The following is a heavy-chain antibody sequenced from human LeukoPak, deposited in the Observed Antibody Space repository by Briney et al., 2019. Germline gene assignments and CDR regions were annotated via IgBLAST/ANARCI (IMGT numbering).Heavy chain of an antibody. V-gene: IGHV3-48*04. CDR2: ISSSSSTI. J-gene: IGHJ5*02. CDR3: ARETSTLYSSGWYWFDP. D-gene: IGHD6-19*01. CDR1: GFTFSSYS. Sequence: GGSLRLSCAASGFTFSSYSMNWVRQAPGEGLEWVSYISSSSSTIYYADSVKGRFTISRDNAKNSLYLQMNSLRAEDTAVYYCARETSTLYSSGWYWFDPWGQGTLVTVSS.